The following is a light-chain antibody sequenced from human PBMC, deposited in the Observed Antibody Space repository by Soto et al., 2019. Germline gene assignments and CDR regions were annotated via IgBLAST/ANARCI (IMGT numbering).Light chain of an antibody. CDR1: QSISNY. CDR3: QHTYST. Sequence: DIQMAQSPSSLSASVGDRVTITCRASQSISNYFNWYQQKSGEVPKLLIYAASRLHSGVPSRFSGSGSGTDVTLTISSLQPEDFATYYCQHTYSTFGQGTKVEL. CDR2: AAS. J-gene: IGKJ1*01. V-gene: IGKV1-39*01.